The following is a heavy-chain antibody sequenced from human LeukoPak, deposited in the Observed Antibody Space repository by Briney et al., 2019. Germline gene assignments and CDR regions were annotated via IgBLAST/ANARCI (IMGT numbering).Heavy chain of an antibody. CDR1: GYTFTSYY. D-gene: IGHD3-22*01. V-gene: IGHV1-46*01. J-gene: IGHJ6*02. Sequence: ASVKVSCKASGYTFTSYYMHWVRQAPGQGLEWMGIINPSGGSTSYAQKFQGRVTMTRDTSTSTVYMELSSLRSEDTAVYYCARAEPYYYYDSSGYRGYYYYYGMDVWGQGTTVTVSS. CDR3: ARAEPYYYYDSSGYRGYYYYYGMDV. CDR2: INPSGGST.